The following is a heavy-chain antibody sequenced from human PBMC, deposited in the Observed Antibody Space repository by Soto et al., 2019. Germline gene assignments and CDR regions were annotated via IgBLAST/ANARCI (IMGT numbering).Heavy chain of an antibody. D-gene: IGHD1-20*01. V-gene: IGHV1-8*01. Sequence: ASVKVSCKASGYTFTSYDINWVRQATGQGLEWMGWMNPNSGNTGYAQKFQGRVTMTRNTSISTAYMELSSLRSEDTAVYYCARRDNCNYCYYYGMDVWGKGTTVTVSS. CDR2: MNPNSGNT. J-gene: IGHJ6*04. CDR3: ARRDNCNYCYYYGMDV. CDR1: GYTFTSYD.